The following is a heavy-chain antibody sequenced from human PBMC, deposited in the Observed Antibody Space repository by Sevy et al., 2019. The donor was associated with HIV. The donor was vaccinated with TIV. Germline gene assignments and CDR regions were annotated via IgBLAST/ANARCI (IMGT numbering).Heavy chain of an antibody. CDR1: GFTFSSYW. J-gene: IGHJ6*02. V-gene: IGHV3-74*01. D-gene: IGHD4-17*01. Sequence: GGSLRLSCAASGFTFSSYWMHWVRQAPGKGLVWVSRINSDGSSTSYADSVKGRFTISRDNAKNTLYLQMNSLRAEDTAEYYCATAAPSGDDPTRYYYYGMDVWGQGTTVTVSS. CDR2: INSDGSST. CDR3: ATAAPSGDDPTRYYYYGMDV.